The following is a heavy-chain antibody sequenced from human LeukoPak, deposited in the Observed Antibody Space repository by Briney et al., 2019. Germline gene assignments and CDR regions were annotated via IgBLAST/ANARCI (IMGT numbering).Heavy chain of an antibody. CDR3: ARAASTWELLLVLY. V-gene: IGHV1-2*02. CDR2: INPSSGGT. D-gene: IGHD1-26*01. Sequence: ASVKVSCKASGYTFTAYSMYWVRQAPGQGLEWMGWINPSSGGTNYAQKFQGRVTMTRDTSISTAYMELSRLRSDDTAVYYCARAASTWELLLVLYWGQGTLVTVSS. J-gene: IGHJ4*02. CDR1: GYTFTAYS.